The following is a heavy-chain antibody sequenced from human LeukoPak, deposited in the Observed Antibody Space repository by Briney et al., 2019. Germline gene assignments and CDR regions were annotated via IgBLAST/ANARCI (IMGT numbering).Heavy chain of an antibody. CDR1: GGSVSSGSYY. Sequence: SETLSLTCTVSGGSVSSGSYYWSWIRQPPGKGLECIGYIHYSGSTNYNPSLKSRVTISVDTSKNQFSLKLSSVTAADTAVYYCARDRTGPLSYYYGIDPWGQGTLVTVSS. V-gene: IGHV4-61*01. D-gene: IGHD3-10*01. CDR3: ARDRTGPLSYYYGIDP. J-gene: IGHJ5*02. CDR2: IHYSGST.